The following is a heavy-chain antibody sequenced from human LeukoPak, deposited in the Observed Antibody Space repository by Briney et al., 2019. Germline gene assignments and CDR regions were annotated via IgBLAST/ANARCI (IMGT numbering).Heavy chain of an antibody. CDR2: ISYDGSNK. D-gene: IGHD6-13*01. Sequence: GGSLRLSCAASGFTFSSYAMHWVRQAPGKGLEWVAVISYDGSNKYYADSVKGRFTISRDNSKNTLYLQMNSLRAEDTAVYYCATSRAAVGSSPPYWGQGTLVTVSS. CDR1: GFTFSSYA. CDR3: ATSRAAVGSSPPY. J-gene: IGHJ4*02. V-gene: IGHV3-30*04.